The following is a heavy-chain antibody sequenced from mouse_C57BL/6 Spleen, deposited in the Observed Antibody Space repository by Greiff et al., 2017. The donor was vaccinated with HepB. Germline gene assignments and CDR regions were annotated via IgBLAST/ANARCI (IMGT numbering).Heavy chain of an antibody. Sequence: QVQLKQSGAELVRPGASVTLSCKASGYTFTDYEMHWVKQTPVHGLEWIGAIDPETGGTAYNQKFKGKAILTADKSSSTAYMELRSLTSEDSAVYYCTRRNWDYWGQGTTPTVSS. CDR1: GYTFTDYE. CDR2: IDPETGGT. D-gene: IGHD4-1*01. CDR3: TRRNWDY. J-gene: IGHJ2*01. V-gene: IGHV1-15*01.